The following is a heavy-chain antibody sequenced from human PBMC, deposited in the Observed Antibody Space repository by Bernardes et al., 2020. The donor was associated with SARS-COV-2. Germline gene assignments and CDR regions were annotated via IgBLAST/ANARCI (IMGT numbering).Heavy chain of an antibody. CDR3: ATGGDGATAPGMAV. CDR1: GFTFSTYW. J-gene: IGHJ6*02. V-gene: IGHV3-74*01. Sequence: GGSLRLSCAASGFTFSTYWMHWGRQVPGKGLVWVSRITPNGGSTDYADSVKGRFTISRDNARNTVYLEMNSLRVEDTAVYYCATGGDGATAPGMAVWGPGTAVTVSS. D-gene: IGHD3-10*01. CDR2: ITPNGGST.